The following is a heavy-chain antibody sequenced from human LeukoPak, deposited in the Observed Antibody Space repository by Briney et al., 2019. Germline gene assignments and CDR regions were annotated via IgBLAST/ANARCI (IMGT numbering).Heavy chain of an antibody. CDR3: AKDLTPDRLSELDY. CDR2: MSGHGCTI. J-gene: IGHJ4*02. V-gene: IGHV3-23*01. CDR1: GLTFSTYA. Sequence: PGRSLGLSCAASGLTFSTYAMNWVRQAPGKGREWVSVMSGHGCTIYYADSVKGRFTVSRDNSNNTLYLQMNTLRDEDTRVYHCAKDLTPDRLSELDYWGEGTLVTVSS. D-gene: IGHD3-9*01.